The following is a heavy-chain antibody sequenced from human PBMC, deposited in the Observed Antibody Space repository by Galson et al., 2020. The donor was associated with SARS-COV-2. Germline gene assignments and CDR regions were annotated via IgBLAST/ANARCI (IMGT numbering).Heavy chain of an antibody. CDR1: GFTFSSYA. CDR2: ISYDGSNK. D-gene: IGHD3-10*01. Sequence: GGSLRLSCAASGFTFSSYAMHWVRQAPGKGLEWVAVISYDGSNKYYADSVKGRFTISRDNSKNTLYLQMNSLRAEDTAVYYCARDFRAPGDGALDYWGQGTLVTVSS. CDR3: ARDFRAPGDGALDY. J-gene: IGHJ4*02. V-gene: IGHV3-30-3*01.